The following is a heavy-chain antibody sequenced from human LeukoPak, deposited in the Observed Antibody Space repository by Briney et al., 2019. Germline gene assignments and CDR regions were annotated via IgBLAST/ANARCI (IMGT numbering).Heavy chain of an antibody. D-gene: IGHD3-3*02. V-gene: IGHV3-30*04. CDR2: ISYDGSSK. CDR3: ARPYLEWSLKFYMDV. CDR1: GFTFSTFA. Sequence: GGSLRLSCAAPGFTFSTFAMHWVRQAPGKGLEWVALISYDGSSKYNDDSVKGRFTISRDDSKNTLYLQMNSLRAEDTAVYYCARPYLEWSLKFYMDVWGKGTTVTVSS. J-gene: IGHJ6*03.